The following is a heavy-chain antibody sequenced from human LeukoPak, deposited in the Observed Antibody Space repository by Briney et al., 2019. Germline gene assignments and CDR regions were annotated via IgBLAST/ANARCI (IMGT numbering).Heavy chain of an antibody. CDR1: VDSLTGYY. Sequence: PSETLCLTRAVSVDSLTGYYWTCVRQPPGKGLECIGYIYFSGSTNYNPSLKSRVTMSVDTSKNTLSLKLSSVTAADTATYYCTRGGYDFLWGTYRYQYFDYWGQGALVTVSS. J-gene: IGHJ4*02. D-gene: IGHD3-16*02. CDR2: IYFSGST. CDR3: TRGGYDFLWGTYRYQYFDY. V-gene: IGHV4-59*01.